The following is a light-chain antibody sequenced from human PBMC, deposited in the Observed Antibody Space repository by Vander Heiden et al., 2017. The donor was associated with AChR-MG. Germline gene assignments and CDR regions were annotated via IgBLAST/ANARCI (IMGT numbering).Light chain of an antibody. Sequence: QSALTPPASVSGSPGQSITISCTGTSSDVGGYNYVSWYQQHPGKAPKLMIYDVSKRPSGVSNRFSGSKSGNTASLTISGLQAEDEADYYCSSYTSSSTLVVFGTGTKVTVL. J-gene: IGLJ1*01. CDR1: SSDVGGYNY. CDR2: DVS. V-gene: IGLV2-14*01. CDR3: SSYTSSSTLVV.